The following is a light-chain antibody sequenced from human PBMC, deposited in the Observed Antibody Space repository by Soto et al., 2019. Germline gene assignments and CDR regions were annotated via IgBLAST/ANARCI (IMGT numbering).Light chain of an antibody. CDR2: DAS. CDR3: QQYERDAPWT. V-gene: IGKV1-5*01. J-gene: IGKJ1*01. CDR1: QSISSW. Sequence: DIQMTQSPSALSASLGDRSTITCRASQSISSWLAWYQQKPGKAPKLLIYDASTLQSGVPSRYSGSGSGTEFTLTISNLQPDDFATYYCQQYERDAPWTCGQGAKVE.